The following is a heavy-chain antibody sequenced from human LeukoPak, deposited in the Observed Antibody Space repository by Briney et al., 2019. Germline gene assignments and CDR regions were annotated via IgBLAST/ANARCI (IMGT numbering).Heavy chain of an antibody. Sequence: GGSLRLSCAASGFTFSVSVMNWVRQAPGKGLEWVSGISSSGGNTYYADSVKGRFTISRDNSKNTLYLQMNSLRAEDTAVYYCAKGNGSGSYYPHAFDIWGQGTMVTVSS. CDR3: AKGNGSGSYYPHAFDI. CDR1: GFTFSVSV. D-gene: IGHD3-10*01. J-gene: IGHJ3*02. CDR2: ISSSGGNT. V-gene: IGHV3-23*01.